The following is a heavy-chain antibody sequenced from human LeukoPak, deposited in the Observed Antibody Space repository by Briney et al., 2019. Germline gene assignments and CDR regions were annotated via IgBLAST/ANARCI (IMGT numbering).Heavy chain of an antibody. CDR1: GFTFRSYW. Sequence: PGGSLRLSCAASGFTFRSYWMSWVRQAPGKGLEWVANIKQDGGENYYVDSVKGRFTISRDNAKNSLYLLMNSLRAEDTAVYYCARGDLITGLWYWGQGTLVTVSS. CDR2: IKQDGGEN. V-gene: IGHV3-7*02. CDR3: ARGDLITGLWY. D-gene: IGHD2-21*01. J-gene: IGHJ4*02.